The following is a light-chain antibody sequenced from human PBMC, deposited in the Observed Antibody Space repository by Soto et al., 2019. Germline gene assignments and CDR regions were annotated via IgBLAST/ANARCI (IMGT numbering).Light chain of an antibody. J-gene: IGLJ1*01. V-gene: IGLV2-8*01. CDR2: EVN. Sequence: QSVLTQPPSASGSPGQSVTISCTGTSSDVGGYNYVSWYQQHSGKAPKVMIYEVNKRPSGVPDRFSGSKSGNTASLTVSGLQAEDEAGYYCSSYAGSNNYVFGTGTKVTVL. CDR1: SSDVGGYNY. CDR3: SSYAGSNNYV.